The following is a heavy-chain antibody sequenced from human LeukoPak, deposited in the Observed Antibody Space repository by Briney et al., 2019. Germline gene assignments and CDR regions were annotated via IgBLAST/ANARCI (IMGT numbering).Heavy chain of an antibody. CDR1: GGSISSGGYS. CDR2: IYHSGST. CDR3: ARVPYDSSGYYFNY. J-gene: IGHJ4*02. D-gene: IGHD3-22*01. V-gene: IGHV4-30-2*01. Sequence: SETLSLTCAVSGGSISSGGYSWSWIRQPPGKGLEWIGYIYHSGSTYYNPSLKSRVTISVDRSKNQFSLKLSSVTAADTAVYYCARVPYDSSGYYFNYWGQGTLVTVSS.